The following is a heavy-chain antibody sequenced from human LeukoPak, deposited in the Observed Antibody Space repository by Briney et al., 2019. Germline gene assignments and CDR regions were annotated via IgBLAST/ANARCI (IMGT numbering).Heavy chain of an antibody. D-gene: IGHD3-3*01. CDR2: ITGSGAGT. J-gene: IGHJ4*02. Sequence: GGSLRLSCAASGFTFRSYDMSWVRQAPGKGLEWVSTITGSGAGTYYADSVKGRFTISRDNSKNTVYMQMNSLRAEDTAVYYCTTGVPNYDFWSGYLGGYWGQGTLVTVSS. CDR1: GFTFRSYD. CDR3: TTGVPNYDFWSGYLGGY. V-gene: IGHV3-23*01.